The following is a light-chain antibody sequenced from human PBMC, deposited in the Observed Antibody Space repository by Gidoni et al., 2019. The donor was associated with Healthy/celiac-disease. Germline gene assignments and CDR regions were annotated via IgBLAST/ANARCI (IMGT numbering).Light chain of an antibody. J-gene: IGKJ1*01. CDR2: AAS. V-gene: IGKV1-39*01. CDR1: QSISSY. CDR3: LQSYRTPRT. Sequence: DIQMTQSPSSLSASVGDRVTITCRASQSISSYVNWYQQKPGKAPKLLIYAASSLQSGVPSRFSGSGSGTDFTLTSSSLQPEDFATYYCLQSYRTPRTFGQGTKVEIK.